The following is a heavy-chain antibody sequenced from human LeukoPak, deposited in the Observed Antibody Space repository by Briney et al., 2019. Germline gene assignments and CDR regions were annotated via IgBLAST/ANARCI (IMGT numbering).Heavy chain of an antibody. V-gene: IGHV3-23*01. D-gene: IGHD3-10*01. CDR2: ISGSGGST. Sequence: GGSLRLSCAASGFTFSSYAMRWVRQAPGKGLEWVSAISGSGGSTYYADSVKGRFTISRDNFKNTLYLQMNSLRAEDTALYYCARDSGSGSGNFDYWGQGTLVTVSS. J-gene: IGHJ4*02. CDR1: GFTFSSYA. CDR3: ARDSGSGSGNFDY.